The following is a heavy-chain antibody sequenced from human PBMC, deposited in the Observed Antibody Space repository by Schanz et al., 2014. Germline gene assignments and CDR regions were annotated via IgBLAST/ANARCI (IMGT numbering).Heavy chain of an antibody. CDR1: GFTFSDYS. CDR3: ARGQSSGFSYAEMAFDL. V-gene: IGHV3-48*02. CDR2: ISGNSIFT. Sequence: VQLVESGGGVVQPGRSLRLSCEVSGFTFSDYSMTWVRQPPGKGLEWVSYISGNSIFTYNAKSVRGRFTISRDNAKNSLYLQMNSLRDDDTAIYYCARGQSSGFSYAEMAFDLWGRGTRVSVSS. D-gene: IGHD3-22*01. J-gene: IGHJ2*01.